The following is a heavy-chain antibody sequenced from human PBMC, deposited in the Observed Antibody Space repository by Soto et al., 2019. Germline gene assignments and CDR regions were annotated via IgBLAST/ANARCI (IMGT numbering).Heavy chain of an antibody. D-gene: IGHD1-7*01. CDR1: GYTFTGYY. Sequence: GASVKVSCKASGYTFTGYYMHWVRQAPGQGLEWMGWINPNSGGTNYAQKFQGWVTMTRDTSISTAYMELSRLRSDDTAVYYCARGYRMYNWNYVGPGTKYYYGMDVWGQRTTVTVSS. V-gene: IGHV1-2*04. CDR2: INPNSGGT. J-gene: IGHJ6*02. CDR3: ARGYRMYNWNYVGPGTKYYYGMDV.